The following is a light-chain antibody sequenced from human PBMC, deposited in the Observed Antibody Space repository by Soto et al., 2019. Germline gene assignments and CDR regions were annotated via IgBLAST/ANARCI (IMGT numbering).Light chain of an antibody. V-gene: IGKV1-5*01. CDR1: QTINSW. CDR2: DAS. J-gene: IGKJ1*01. Sequence: DIQMTQSPSTLSASGGDRVTITCRASQTINSWLAWYQQKPGKAPKVLIFDASSLKTGVPSRFSGSGSGTEFTLTISNLQPDDFATYYCQQYDSYSSGPFGQGTKVDIK. CDR3: QQYDSYSSGP.